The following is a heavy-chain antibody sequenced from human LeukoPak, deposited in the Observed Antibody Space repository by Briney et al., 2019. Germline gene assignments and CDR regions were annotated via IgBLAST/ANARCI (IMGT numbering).Heavy chain of an antibody. CDR1: GGTFSSYA. Sequence: ASVKVSCKASGGTFSSYAISWVRQAPGQGLEWMGWINPNSGGTNYAQKFQGRVTMTRDTSISTAYMELSRLRSGDTAVYYCARKSYCSSTSCYSYYFDYWGQGTLVTVSS. J-gene: IGHJ4*02. D-gene: IGHD2-2*02. CDR2: INPNSGGT. CDR3: ARKSYCSSTSCYSYYFDY. V-gene: IGHV1-2*02.